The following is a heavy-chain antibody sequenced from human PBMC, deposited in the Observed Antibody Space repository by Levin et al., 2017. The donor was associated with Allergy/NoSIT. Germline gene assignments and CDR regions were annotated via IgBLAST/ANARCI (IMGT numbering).Heavy chain of an antibody. V-gene: IGHV4-34*01. J-gene: IGHJ4*02. CDR2: INHGGST. Sequence: PSETLSLTCTVYGGSFSGYYWSWIRQPPGKGLEWIGEINHGGSTGYNPSLKSRVTISVDTSKNHFSLKLNSLTAADTAVYYCASGSDYFDYWGQGTLVTVSS. CDR1: GGSFSGYY. CDR3: ASGSDYFDY.